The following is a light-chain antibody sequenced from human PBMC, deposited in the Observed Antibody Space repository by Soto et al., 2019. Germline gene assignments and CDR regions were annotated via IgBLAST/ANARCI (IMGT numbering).Light chain of an antibody. CDR2: AAS. Sequence: DIQMTQSPSSLSASVRDRVTITCRASQGISNYLAWYQQKPGKVPKLLIYAASTLQSGVTSRFSGSGSVTDFNLTISSLQPEDVATYYCQTYYSDPCTFGHGTKVDIK. CDR1: QGISNY. CDR3: QTYYSDPCT. V-gene: IGKV1-27*01. J-gene: IGKJ2*02.